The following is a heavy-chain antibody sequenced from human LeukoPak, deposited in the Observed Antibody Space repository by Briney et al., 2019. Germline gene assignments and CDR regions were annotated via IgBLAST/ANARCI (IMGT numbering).Heavy chain of an antibody. CDR2: IYHSGST. CDR3: AGVTGGPNWFDP. CDR1: GGSISSGGYS. V-gene: IGHV4-30-2*01. J-gene: IGHJ5*02. D-gene: IGHD1-26*01. Sequence: SETLSLTCAVSGGSISSGGYSWSWIRQPPGKGLEWIGYIYHSGSTYYNPSLKSRVTISVDRSKNQFSLKLSSVTAADTAVYYCAGVTGGPNWFDPWGQGTLVTVSS.